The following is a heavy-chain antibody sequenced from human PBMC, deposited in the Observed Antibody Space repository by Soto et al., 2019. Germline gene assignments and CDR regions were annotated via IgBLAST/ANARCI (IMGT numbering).Heavy chain of an antibody. J-gene: IGHJ6*02. CDR1: GFTFSSYG. Sequence: GGSLRLSCAASGFTFSSYGMHWVRQAPGKGLEWVAAIWYDGSNKYYADSVKGRFTISRDNSKNTLYLQMNSLRAEDTAVYYCARGRYCSSTSCPLSPANDWGQGTTVTVSS. CDR3: ARGRYCSSTSCPLSPAND. CDR2: IWYDGSNK. V-gene: IGHV3-33*01. D-gene: IGHD2-2*01.